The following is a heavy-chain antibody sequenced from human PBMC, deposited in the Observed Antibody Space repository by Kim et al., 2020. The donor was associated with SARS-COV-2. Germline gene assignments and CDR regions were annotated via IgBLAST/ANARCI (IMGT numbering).Heavy chain of an antibody. V-gene: IGHV3-11*01. J-gene: IGHJ4*02. Sequence: GSTIYYADSVKGRFTIARDTAKSSLYLQMNSLRAEDTAVYYCARLNGCQDYWGQGTLVTVSS. CDR2: GSTI. D-gene: IGHD2-8*01. CDR3: ARLNGCQDY.